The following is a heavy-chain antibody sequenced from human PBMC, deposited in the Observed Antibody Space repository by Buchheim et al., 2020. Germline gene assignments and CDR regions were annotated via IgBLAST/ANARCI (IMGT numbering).Heavy chain of an antibody. CDR1: GYSFTNYW. Sequence: EVQLVQSGAEVKKPGESLKISCKPSGYSFTNYWIAWVRQMPGKGREWMAMIYPGDSSTKYSPSFQGQVTISADKSISTAYLQWSSLKASDTAMYFCARARGYCSSSSCYDFDCWGQGT. V-gene: IGHV5-51*01. D-gene: IGHD2-2*01. CDR3: ARARGYCSSSSCYDFDC. J-gene: IGHJ4*02. CDR2: IYPGDSST.